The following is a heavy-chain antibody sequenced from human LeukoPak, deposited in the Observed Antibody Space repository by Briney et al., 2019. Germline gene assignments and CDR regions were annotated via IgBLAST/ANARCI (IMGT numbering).Heavy chain of an antibody. V-gene: IGHV4-34*01. D-gene: IGHD3-3*01. CDR2: INHSGST. J-gene: IGHJ4*02. CDR3: ARGGRFLKYFDY. Sequence: PPETLSLTCAVYGGSFSGYYWSWIRQHPGKGLEWIGEINHSGSTNYNPSLKSRVTISVDTSKNQFSQKLSSVTAADTAVYYCARGGRFLKYFDYWGQGTLVTVSS. CDR1: GGSFSGYY.